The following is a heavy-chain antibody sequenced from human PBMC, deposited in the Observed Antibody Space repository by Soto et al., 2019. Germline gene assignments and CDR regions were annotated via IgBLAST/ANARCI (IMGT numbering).Heavy chain of an antibody. CDR2: IYYSGST. CDR1: GGSISSYY. CDR3: ARRIAAAGNNWFDP. D-gene: IGHD6-13*01. V-gene: IGHV4-59*01. Sequence: SETLSLTCTVSGGSISSYYWSWIRQPPGKGLEWIGYIYYSGSTNYNPSLKSRVTISVDTSKNQFSLKLSSVTAADTAVYYCARRIAAAGNNWFDPWGQGTLVTVSS. J-gene: IGHJ5*02.